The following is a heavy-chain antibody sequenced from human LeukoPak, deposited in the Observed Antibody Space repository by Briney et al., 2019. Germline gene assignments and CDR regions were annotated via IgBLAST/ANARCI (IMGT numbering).Heavy chain of an antibody. J-gene: IGHJ4*02. CDR2: MYYSGST. D-gene: IGHD5-12*01. CDR3: ARGVAGYGPYDY. CDR1: GGSINSYY. V-gene: IGHV4-59*01. Sequence: ASETLSLTCTVSGGSINSYYWSWIRQPPGKGLEWIGYMYYSGSTNYNPSLKSRVTISLDTPKNQFSLRLNSVTAADTAVYYCARGVAGYGPYDYWGQGTLVTVSS.